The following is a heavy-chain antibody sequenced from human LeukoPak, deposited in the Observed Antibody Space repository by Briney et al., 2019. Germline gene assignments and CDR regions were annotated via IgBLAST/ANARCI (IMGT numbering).Heavy chain of an antibody. CDR1: GFTFSDYY. V-gene: IGHV3-11*01. CDR2: ISSSGSTI. D-gene: IGHD3-22*01. Sequence: PGGSLRLSCAASGFTFSDYYMSWIRQAPGKGLEWVSYISSSGSTIYYADSVKGRFTISRDNAKNSLYLQMSSLRAEDTAVYYCASDLSYYYDSSGYYDYWGQGTLVTVSS. J-gene: IGHJ4*02. CDR3: ASDLSYYYDSSGYYDY.